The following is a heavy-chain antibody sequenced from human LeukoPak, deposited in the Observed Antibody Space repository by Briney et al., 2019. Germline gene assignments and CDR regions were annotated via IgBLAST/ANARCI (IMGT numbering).Heavy chain of an antibody. V-gene: IGHV4-59*01. CDR3: ARRYCTNGVCYHDRGAFDI. J-gene: IGHJ3*02. D-gene: IGHD2-8*01. CDR2: IHSSGSA. Sequence: SETLSLTCTVSGDSISTYFWSWIRQPPGKGLEWIGYIHSSGSANYSPSLKSRVTISVDTSKNQFSLNLNSVITVDTAVYYCARRYCTNGVCYHDRGAFDIWGQGTMVIVSS. CDR1: GDSISTYF.